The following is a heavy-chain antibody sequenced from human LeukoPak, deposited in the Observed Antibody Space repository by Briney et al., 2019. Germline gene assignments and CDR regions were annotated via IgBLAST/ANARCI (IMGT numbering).Heavy chain of an antibody. V-gene: IGHV1-46*01. CDR2: INPSGGST. Sequence: ASVKVSCKASGYTFTSYYMHWVRQAPGQGLEWMGIINPSGGSTSYAQKFQGRVTMTRDMSTSTVYMELSSLRSEDTAVYYCAWRLNYYDSSGYSMVVDYWGQGTLVTVSS. J-gene: IGHJ4*02. CDR3: AWRLNYYDSSGYSMVVDY. CDR1: GYTFTSYY. D-gene: IGHD3-22*01.